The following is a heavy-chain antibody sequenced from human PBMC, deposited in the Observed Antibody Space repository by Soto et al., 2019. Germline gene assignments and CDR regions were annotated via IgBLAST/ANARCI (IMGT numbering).Heavy chain of an antibody. CDR2: ISYDGSNK. CDR3: ARDMVGATTLLFDY. CDR1: GFTFSSYA. Sequence: PGGSLRLSCAASGFTFSSYAMHWVRQAPGKGLEWVAVISYDGSNKYYADSVKGRFTISRDNSKNTLYLQMNSLRAEDTAVYYCARDMVGATTLLFDYWGQGTLVTVS. V-gene: IGHV3-30-3*01. D-gene: IGHD1-26*01. J-gene: IGHJ4*02.